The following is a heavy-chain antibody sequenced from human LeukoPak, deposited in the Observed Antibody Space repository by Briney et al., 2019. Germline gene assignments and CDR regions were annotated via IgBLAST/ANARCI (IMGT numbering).Heavy chain of an antibody. CDR1: GFDFNTFA. CDR3: ARDRSPHYYDSSGYGAFNV. D-gene: IGHD3-22*01. Sequence: GGSRRLSCTSSGFDFNTFAMNWVRQAPGKGLEWVSGISASGSRTYYGGAAKGRFTISRDDSKNMLFLDMNNLRAEDTARYFCARDRSPHYYDSSGYGAFNVWDQGTMVTVSS. V-gene: IGHV3-23*01. J-gene: IGHJ3*01. CDR2: ISASGSRT.